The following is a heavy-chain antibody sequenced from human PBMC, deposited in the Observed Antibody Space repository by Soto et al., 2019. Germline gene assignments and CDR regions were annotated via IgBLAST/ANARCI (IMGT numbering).Heavy chain of an antibody. Sequence: VQLVESGGGFVEPGGSLRLSCAASGFTFNNAWMTWVRQAPGKGLGWVGRIKSRTHGETTDYAAPVKGRFTISREDSSSVWFPKMNCLTTVGTGVYCGTTAHRFACDSTSYYWLNYWGLGSLVTVSS. CDR1: GFTFNNAW. CDR3: TTAHRFACDSTSYYWLNY. V-gene: IGHV3-15*01. J-gene: IGHJ4*02. D-gene: IGHD3-22*01. CDR2: IKSRTHGETT.